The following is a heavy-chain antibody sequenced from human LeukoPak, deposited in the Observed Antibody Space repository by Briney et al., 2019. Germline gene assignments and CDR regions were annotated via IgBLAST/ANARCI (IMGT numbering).Heavy chain of an antibody. V-gene: IGHV4-38-2*01. Sequence: PSETLSLTCAVSGYSISSGYYWGWTRQPPGKGLEWIGYIYHSGTTYYNPSLKSRVTMSVDTSKNQFSLKLSSVTAADTAVYYCASGITMIVVAHWGQGILVTVSS. J-gene: IGHJ4*02. CDR2: IYHSGTT. CDR1: GYSISSGYY. D-gene: IGHD3-22*01. CDR3: ASGITMIVVAH.